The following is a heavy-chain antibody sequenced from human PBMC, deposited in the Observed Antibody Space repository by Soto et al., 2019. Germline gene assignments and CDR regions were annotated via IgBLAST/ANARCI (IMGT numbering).Heavy chain of an antibody. Sequence: GASVKVTCKASGYTFTSYAMHWVRQAPGQRLEWMGWINAGNGNTKYSQKFQGRVTITRDASASTAYMELSSLRSEDTAVYYCARGDYYDSSGYNYYYYYGMDVWGQVTTVTVSS. CDR2: INAGNGNT. CDR1: GYTFTSYA. D-gene: IGHD3-22*01. J-gene: IGHJ6*02. V-gene: IGHV1-3*01. CDR3: ARGDYYDSSGYNYYYYYGMDV.